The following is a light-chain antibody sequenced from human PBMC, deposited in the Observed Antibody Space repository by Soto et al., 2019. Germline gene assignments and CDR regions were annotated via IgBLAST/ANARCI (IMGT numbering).Light chain of an antibody. V-gene: IGLV2-14*01. Sequence: QSVLTQPASVSGSPGQSITISCTGTSSDVGGYNYVSWYRQYPGKAPKLMIYEVTNRPSGVSNRFSGSKSGSTASLTISGLQAEDEADYYCSSYTSISTGVLFGGGTKLTVL. CDR3: SSYTSISTGVL. CDR2: EVT. J-gene: IGLJ2*01. CDR1: SSDVGGYNY.